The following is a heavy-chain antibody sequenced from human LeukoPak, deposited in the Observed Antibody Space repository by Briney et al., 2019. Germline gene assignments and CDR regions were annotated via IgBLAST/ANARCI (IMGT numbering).Heavy chain of an antibody. CDR3: AKDRTETTVTIDY. CDR2: ISGSDGNT. V-gene: IGHV3-23*01. J-gene: IGHJ4*02. Sequence: GGSLRLSCEASGFTFSSYSMTWIRQAPGKGLEWVSVISGSDGNTYYADSVKGRFTISRDNSKNTLYLQLSSLRAEDTAVYYCAKDRTETTVTIDYWGQGTLVTVSS. D-gene: IGHD4-17*01. CDR1: GFTFSSYS.